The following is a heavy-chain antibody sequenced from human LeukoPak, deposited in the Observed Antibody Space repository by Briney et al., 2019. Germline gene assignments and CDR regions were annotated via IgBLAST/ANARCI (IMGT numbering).Heavy chain of an antibody. J-gene: IGHJ4*02. V-gene: IGHV6-1*01. CDR1: GDSVSSNSVA. CDR3: ARGIPQKYMPTHGGYYFDY. D-gene: IGHD3-16*01. CDR2: AYYRSKWYS. Sequence: SQTLSLTCAISGDSVSSNSVAWNWIRQSPSRGLEWLGRAYYRSKWYSDYGVSVKSRITINPDTSKNQFSLQLNSVTPGDTAVYYCARGIPQKYMPTHGGYYFDYWGQGTLVTVSS.